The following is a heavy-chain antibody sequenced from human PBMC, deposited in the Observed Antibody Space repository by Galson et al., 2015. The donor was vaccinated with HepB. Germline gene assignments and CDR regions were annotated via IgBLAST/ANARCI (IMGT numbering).Heavy chain of an antibody. CDR2: ISPYNGNT. V-gene: IGHV1-18*01. Sequence: SVKVSCKASGYSFINFGTSWVRQAPGQGLEWLGWISPYNGNTNFAQKFQDRVTLTTDTSTNTAYMELRSLRSDDTAVYYCAKSTVTTLWGFWFFDLWGRGSLLSVSS. D-gene: IGHD4-17*01. CDR1: GYSFINFG. J-gene: IGHJ2*01. CDR3: AKSTVTTLWGFWFFDL.